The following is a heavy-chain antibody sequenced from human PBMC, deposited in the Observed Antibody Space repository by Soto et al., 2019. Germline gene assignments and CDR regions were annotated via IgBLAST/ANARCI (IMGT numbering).Heavy chain of an antibody. Sequence: QVQLVQSGAEVKKPGASVKVSCKASGYTFTNFGISWVRQAPGQGLEWMGWVTSYDGNANYVQRFQGRVTMTTDTSTNTAYMDLRRLNSDDTAVYYCARTTHEEPTFDYWGQGTLVTVSS. CDR1: GYTFTNFG. V-gene: IGHV1-18*01. J-gene: IGHJ4*02. CDR3: ARTTHEEPTFDY. D-gene: IGHD1-26*01. CDR2: VTSYDGNA.